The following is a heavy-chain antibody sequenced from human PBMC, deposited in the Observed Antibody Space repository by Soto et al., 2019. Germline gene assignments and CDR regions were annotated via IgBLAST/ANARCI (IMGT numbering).Heavy chain of an antibody. CDR1: GGSISSSSPY. CDR2: IYYTGIT. Sequence: QLQLQESGPGLVKPSETLSLTCGVSGGSISSSSPYWGWISQPPGKGLQWIGNIYYTGITYFNPSLKSRVTISVDTSKKQFFLKLTSVTAADTAVYYCATGYGSSWYDYWGQGTLVTVAS. CDR3: ATGYGSSWYDY. J-gene: IGHJ4*02. D-gene: IGHD6-13*01. V-gene: IGHV4-39*01.